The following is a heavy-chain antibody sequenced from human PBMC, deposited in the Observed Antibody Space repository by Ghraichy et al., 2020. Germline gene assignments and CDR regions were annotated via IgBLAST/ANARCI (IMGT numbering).Heavy chain of an antibody. CDR2: ISSGSSTI. D-gene: IGHD2-21*01. CDR1: RFTFSSFG. J-gene: IGHJ4*02. Sequence: LSLTCAASRFTFSSFGMNWVRQAPGKGLEWVSYISSGSSTIYYADSVKGRFTIFRDNAKNSLYLQMNSLRDEDTAVYYCARADCSGGDCYGVDYWGQGTLVTVSS. CDR3: ARADCSGGDCYGVDY. V-gene: IGHV3-48*02.